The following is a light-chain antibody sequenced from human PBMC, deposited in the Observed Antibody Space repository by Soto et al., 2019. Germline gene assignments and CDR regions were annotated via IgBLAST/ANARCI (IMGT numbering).Light chain of an antibody. CDR1: QSVRGN. V-gene: IGKV3-15*01. CDR3: QQYNYWPPYT. CDR2: GAS. Sequence: EIAMTQSPATLSVSPGERATLSCRASQSVRGNLAWYQQKPGQAPRLLIYGASTRATGIPARFSGSGSGTEFTLTITSLQSEDFAVYYCQQYNYWPPYTFGQGTKLEL. J-gene: IGKJ2*01.